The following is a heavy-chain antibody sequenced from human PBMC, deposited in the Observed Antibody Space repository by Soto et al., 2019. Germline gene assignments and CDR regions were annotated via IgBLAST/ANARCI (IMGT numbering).Heavy chain of an antibody. CDR1: GYIFTGYH. CDR3: ARGGSAIFDY. V-gene: IGHV1-2*02. CDR2: INPNSGDT. J-gene: IGHJ4*02. D-gene: IGHD2-2*01. Sequence: ASVKVSCKASGYIFTGYHIHWVRQAPGRGLEWMGWINPNSGDTEYAQNFQGRVTITRDTSANTAYMEVNSLRYEDTAVYYCARGGSAIFDYWGPGTLVTVSS.